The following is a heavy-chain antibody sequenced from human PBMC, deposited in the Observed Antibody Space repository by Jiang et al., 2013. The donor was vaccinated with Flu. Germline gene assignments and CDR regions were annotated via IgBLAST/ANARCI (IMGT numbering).Heavy chain of an antibody. CDR2: IKSKTDGGTT. D-gene: IGHD3-10*01. J-gene: IGHJ4*02. V-gene: IGHV3-15*01. CDR3: TTDLFTMVRGIFDY. CDR1: GFTFSNAW. Sequence: SGGGLVKPGGSLRLSCAASGFTFSNAWMSWVRQAPGKGLEWVGRIKSKTDGGTTDYAAPVKGRFTISRDDSKNTLYLQMNSLKTEDTAVYYCTTDLFTMVRGIFDYWGQGTLVTVSS.